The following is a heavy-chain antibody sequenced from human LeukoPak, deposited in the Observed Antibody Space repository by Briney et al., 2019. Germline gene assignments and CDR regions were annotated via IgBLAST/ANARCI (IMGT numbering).Heavy chain of an antibody. CDR1: GFTFSSYA. CDR2: ISYDGSNK. J-gene: IGHJ4*02. CDR3: ATDLGGTFDY. D-gene: IGHD3-10*01. V-gene: IGHV3-30*04. Sequence: PGGSLRLSCAASGFTFSSYAMHWVRQAPGKGLEWVAVISYDGSNKYYADSVKGRFTISRDNSKNTLYLQMNSLRAEDTAVYYCATDLGGTFDYWGQGTLVTVSS.